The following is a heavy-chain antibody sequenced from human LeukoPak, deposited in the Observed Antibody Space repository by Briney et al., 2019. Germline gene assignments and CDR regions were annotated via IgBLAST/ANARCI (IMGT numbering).Heavy chain of an antibody. CDR2: INSGSTYI. Sequence: GGSLRLSCAASGFTFSSYNMNWVRQAPGKGLEWVSSINSGSTYINYADSVKGRFTISRDNAENSLYLQMSSLRAEDTAVYYCARVSLGNNYGSWSYDYWGQGTLVTVSS. D-gene: IGHD3-10*01. CDR3: ARVSLGNNYGSWSYDY. V-gene: IGHV3-21*01. J-gene: IGHJ4*02. CDR1: GFTFSSYN.